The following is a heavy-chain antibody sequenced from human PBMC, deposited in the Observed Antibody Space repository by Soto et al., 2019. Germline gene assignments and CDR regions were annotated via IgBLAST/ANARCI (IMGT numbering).Heavy chain of an antibody. CDR1: GFTFSSYS. J-gene: IGHJ4*02. CDR3: ARDMYYYDSSAQGAY. Sequence: GGSLRLSCAASGFTFSSYSMNWVRQAPGKGLEWVSSIRSSSSDIYYADSVKGRFTISRDNAKNSLYLHMNSRRAEDTAVYYCARDMYYYDSSAQGAYWGQGTLVTVSS. D-gene: IGHD3-22*01. V-gene: IGHV3-21*01. CDR2: IRSSSSDI.